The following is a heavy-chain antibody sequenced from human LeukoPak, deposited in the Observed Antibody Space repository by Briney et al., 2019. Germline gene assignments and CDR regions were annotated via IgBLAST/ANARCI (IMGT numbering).Heavy chain of an antibody. CDR3: ARHSYDDILTGTTPPDY. CDR2: IYPSNSDT. V-gene: IGHV5-51*01. J-gene: IGHJ4*02. Sequence: GESLRTSCQASGYRFPIFWFAWVRQVSGKGLGWLGSIYPSNSDTRYSPSLQRRVTISVDTPVTTAYLQLSSLQTSDTAIYYCARHSYDDILTGTTPPDYWGQGTLLSISS. CDR1: GYRFPIFW. D-gene: IGHD3-9*01.